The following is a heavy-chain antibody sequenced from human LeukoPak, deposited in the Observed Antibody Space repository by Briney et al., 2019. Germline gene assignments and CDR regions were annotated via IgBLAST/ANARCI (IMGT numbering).Heavy chain of an antibody. CDR3: ARALARDVYNINWFDP. CDR2: ISAYNGYT. D-gene: IGHD5-24*01. Sequence: ASVKVSCKASGYTFTSYAISWVRQAPRQGLEWMGWISAYNGYTNYAQNLQGRVTMTTDTSTSTAYMELTSLRSDDTAVYYCARALARDVYNINWFDPWGQGTLVTVSS. J-gene: IGHJ5*02. V-gene: IGHV1-18*01. CDR1: GYTFTSYA.